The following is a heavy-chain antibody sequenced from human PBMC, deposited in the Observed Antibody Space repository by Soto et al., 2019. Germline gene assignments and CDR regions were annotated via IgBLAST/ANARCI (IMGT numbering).Heavy chain of an antibody. V-gene: IGHV1-3*01. J-gene: IGHJ4*01. CDR3: ARDGVAAGNINFDY. Sequence: ASVKVSFKASGYMFTNSAMHWVRQAPGQRLEWMGWISGDSGNTKYSPKLQDRVTITRDTSASTAYMELSSLRSEDTALYYCARDGVAAGNINFDYWGQGTLVTVSS. CDR1: GYMFTNSA. CDR2: ISGDSGNT. D-gene: IGHD6-19*01.